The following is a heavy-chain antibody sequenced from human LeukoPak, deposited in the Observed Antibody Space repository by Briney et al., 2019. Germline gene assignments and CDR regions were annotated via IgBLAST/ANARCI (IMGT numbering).Heavy chain of an antibody. CDR1: GFTSRSYD. CDR3: ASGGRGSSWFGN. V-gene: IGHV3-13*01. Sequence: GGSLRLSCAASGFTSRSYDMHWVRQAAGEGPEWVSAINTAGDTYYQGSVKGRFTISRENAKNSLYLQMNSLRAGDTAVYYCASGGRGSSWFGNWGQGTLVTVSS. D-gene: IGHD6-13*01. CDR2: INTAGDT. J-gene: IGHJ4*02.